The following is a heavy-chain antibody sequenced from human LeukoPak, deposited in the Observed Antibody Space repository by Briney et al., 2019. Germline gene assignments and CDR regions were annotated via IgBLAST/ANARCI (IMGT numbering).Heavy chain of an antibody. D-gene: IGHD6-13*01. J-gene: IGHJ4*02. Sequence: PSETLSLTCTVSGGSISSYYWSWIRQPPGKGLEWIGYIYYSGSTNYNPSLKSRVTMSVDTSKNQFSLKLSSVTAADTAVYYCARESSSWSLLLDYWGQGTLVTVSS. V-gene: IGHV4-59*12. CDR2: IYYSGST. CDR1: GGSISSYY. CDR3: ARESSSWSLLLDY.